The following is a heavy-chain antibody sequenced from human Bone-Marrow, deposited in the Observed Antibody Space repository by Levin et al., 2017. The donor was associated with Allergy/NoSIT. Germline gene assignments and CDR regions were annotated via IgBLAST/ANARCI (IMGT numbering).Heavy chain of an antibody. Sequence: LSLTCAASGFTFSGSAIHWVRPASGKGLEWVGRIRSKANSYATEYAASVKGRFTISRDDSKNTAYLQMNSLKTEDTAVYYCTRVVRGVISGLWGQGTLVTVAS. CDR2: IRSKANSYAT. D-gene: IGHD3-10*01. V-gene: IGHV3-73*01. CDR1: GFTFSGSA. J-gene: IGHJ4*02. CDR3: TRVVRGVISGL.